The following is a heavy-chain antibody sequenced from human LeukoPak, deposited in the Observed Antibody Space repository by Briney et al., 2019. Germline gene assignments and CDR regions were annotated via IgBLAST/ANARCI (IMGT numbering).Heavy chain of an antibody. CDR2: IYPDDSDT. J-gene: IGHJ4*02. Sequence: GESLKISCKGSGYSFTSYWIGWVRQMPGKGLEWMGIIYPDDSDTKYNPSFQGQVTISADKSISTAFLQWSSLKASDTAMYYCASATGSYSYFDYWGQGTLVTVSS. V-gene: IGHV5-51*01. CDR1: GYSFTSYW. CDR3: ASATGSYSYFDY. D-gene: IGHD1-26*01.